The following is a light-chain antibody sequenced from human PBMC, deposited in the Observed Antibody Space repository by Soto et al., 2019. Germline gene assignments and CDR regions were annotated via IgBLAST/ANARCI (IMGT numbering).Light chain of an antibody. CDR2: EVT. J-gene: IGLJ1*01. CDR3: SSYADSNIFV. Sequence: QSVLTQPLSASGAPGRSVTISCTGTSSDVGHYNYVSWYQHHPGKAPKLMIFEVTKRPSGVPDRFSGSKSGNTASLTVSGLQAEDEADYYCSSYADSNIFVFGTGTKVTVL. V-gene: IGLV2-8*01. CDR1: SSDVGHYNY.